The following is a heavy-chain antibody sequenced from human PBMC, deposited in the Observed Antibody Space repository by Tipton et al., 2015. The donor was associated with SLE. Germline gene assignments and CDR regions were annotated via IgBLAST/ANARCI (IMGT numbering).Heavy chain of an antibody. Sequence: TLSLTCAVSGGSISSGGYSWSWIRQPPGKGLEWTGYIYHSGSTYYNPSLKSRVTISVDRSKNQFSLKLSSVTAADTAVYYCARVAYCGGDCSFHGMDVWGQGTTVPFSS. J-gene: IGHJ6*02. CDR1: GGSISSGGYS. D-gene: IGHD2-21*01. CDR2: IYHSGST. CDR3: ARVAYCGGDCSFHGMDV. V-gene: IGHV4-30-2*01.